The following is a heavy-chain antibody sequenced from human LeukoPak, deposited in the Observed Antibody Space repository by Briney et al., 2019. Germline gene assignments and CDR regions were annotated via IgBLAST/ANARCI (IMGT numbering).Heavy chain of an antibody. V-gene: IGHV1-69*13. CDR2: IILIFGTA. Sequence: PSASVKVSCKASGGTFSSYAISWVRQAPGQGLEWMGGIILIFGTANYAQKFQGRVTITADESTSTAYMELSSLRSEDTAVYYCARGSIAARPTHFDYWGQGTLVTVSS. CDR3: ARGSIAARPTHFDY. D-gene: IGHD6-6*01. CDR1: GGTFSSYA. J-gene: IGHJ4*02.